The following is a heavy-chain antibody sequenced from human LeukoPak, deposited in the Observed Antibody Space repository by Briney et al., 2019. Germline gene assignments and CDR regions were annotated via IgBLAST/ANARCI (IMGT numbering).Heavy chain of an antibody. D-gene: IGHD1-26*01. J-gene: IGHJ4*02. CDR1: GYTLTELS. CDR3: ATDSSGSWNFDY. V-gene: IGHV1-24*01. CDR2: LDPEDGET. Sequence: GASVKVSCKVSGYTLTELSMHWVRQAPGKGLEWMGGLDPEDGETIYAQKFQGRVTMTEDTSTDTAYMELSSLRSEDTAVYYCATDSSGSWNFDYWGQGTLVTVSS.